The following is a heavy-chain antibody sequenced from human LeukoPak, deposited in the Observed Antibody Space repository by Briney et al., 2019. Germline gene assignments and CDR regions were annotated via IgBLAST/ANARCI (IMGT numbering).Heavy chain of an antibody. V-gene: IGHV1-69*01. CDR1: GDTFSNYV. D-gene: IGHD2-21*01. J-gene: IGHJ3*01. CDR2: ITPMFGST. Sequence: SVKVSCKASGDTFSNYVISWFRQAPGQRPEWMGGITPMFGSTYFTQKFQGRVTFTVDDSTTTAYMELSSLKFEDTAVYYCARDDPDVVVIPGAADVWGQGTLVTVSS. CDR3: ARDDPDVVVIPGAADV.